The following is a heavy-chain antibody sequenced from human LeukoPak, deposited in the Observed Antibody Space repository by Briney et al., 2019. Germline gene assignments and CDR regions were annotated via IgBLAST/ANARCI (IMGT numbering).Heavy chain of an antibody. V-gene: IGHV3-49*04. CDR3: ILSTYKCSGQWYIHY. Sequence: RGGSLRLSCSASGFTHADSDMRWVRQAPGKGLEWVGFIRRKAYGGTTEYAASVKGRFTISRDDSKSIAYLQMNSLKSEDTAVYYCILSTYKCSGQWYIHYWGQGTLVTVSS. D-gene: IGHD2-15*01. CDR1: GFTHADSD. J-gene: IGHJ4*02. CDR2: IRRKAYGGTT.